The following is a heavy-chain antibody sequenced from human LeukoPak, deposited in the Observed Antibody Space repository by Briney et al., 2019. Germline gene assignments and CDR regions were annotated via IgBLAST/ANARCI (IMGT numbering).Heavy chain of an antibody. D-gene: IGHD6-25*01. V-gene: IGHV3-9*01. Sequence: GRSLRLSCAASGFRFDDYAMHWARQAPGKGLEWVSGISWNSGIIGYADSVEGRFTISRDNAKNSLYLQMNSLRDEDTALYYCAKVAGSSAHNAFDIWGQGTMVTVSS. CDR2: ISWNSGII. CDR3: AKVAGSSAHNAFDI. J-gene: IGHJ3*02. CDR1: GFRFDDYA.